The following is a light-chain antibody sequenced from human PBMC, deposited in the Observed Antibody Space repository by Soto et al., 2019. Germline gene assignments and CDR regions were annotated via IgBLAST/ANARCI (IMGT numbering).Light chain of an antibody. V-gene: IGKV1-5*01. Sequence: DIQMTQSPSTLSASVEDRVSISCRASQSIGSRLAWYQQKPGEAPKVLIYDAFNLESGVPSRFSGSGTGTEFTLTISSLQPEDFATYYCEQYSSYSTFGQGTKVEIK. J-gene: IGKJ2*01. CDR3: EQYSSYST. CDR1: QSIGSR. CDR2: DAF.